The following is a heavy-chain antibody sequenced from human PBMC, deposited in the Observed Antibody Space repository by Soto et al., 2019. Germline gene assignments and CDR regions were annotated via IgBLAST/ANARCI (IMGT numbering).Heavy chain of an antibody. Sequence: QVQLLQSGAEVKKPGSSVRVSCEASGGSFRTYSISWVRQAPGQGLEWMGEISPIFGTVNYAQKFQGRVTITADEPTNTVYMDLRSLRSEDTAVYYCAKGAVAGTPTSYYYYGMDVWGQGTTVTVSS. J-gene: IGHJ6*02. CDR1: GGSFRTYS. V-gene: IGHV1-69*12. CDR3: AKGAVAGTPTSYYYYGMDV. CDR2: ISPIFGTV. D-gene: IGHD6-19*01.